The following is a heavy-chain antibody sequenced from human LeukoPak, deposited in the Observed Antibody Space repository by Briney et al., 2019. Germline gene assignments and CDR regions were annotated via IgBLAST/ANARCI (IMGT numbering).Heavy chain of an antibody. Sequence: GGSLRVSCAASGFTFSSYGMHWVRQAPGKGLEWVAVISYDGSNKYYADSVKGRFTISRDNSKNTLYLQMNSLRAEDTAVYYCAKEQFDYWGQGTLVTVSS. J-gene: IGHJ4*02. CDR2: ISYDGSNK. V-gene: IGHV3-30*18. CDR1: GFTFSSYG. CDR3: AKEQFDY.